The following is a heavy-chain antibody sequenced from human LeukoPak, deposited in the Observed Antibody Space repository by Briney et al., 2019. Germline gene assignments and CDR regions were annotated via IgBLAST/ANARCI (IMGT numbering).Heavy chain of an antibody. CDR1: GYSFTDYY. J-gene: IGHJ5*02. V-gene: IGHV1-2*02. Sequence: ASVKVSCKTSGYSFTDYYIHWVRQAPGQGLEWMGWINPKSGRTSSARKFQGRVTMTRDPSISTVYMDMAWLTSDDTAIYFCARADFVDAGPYLIGPWGQETLVTVSS. CDR3: ARADFVDAGPYLIGP. CDR2: INPKSGRT. D-gene: IGHD3-3*01.